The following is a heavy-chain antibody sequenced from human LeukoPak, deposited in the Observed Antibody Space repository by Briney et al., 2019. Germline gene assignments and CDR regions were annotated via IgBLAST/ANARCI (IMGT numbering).Heavy chain of an antibody. V-gene: IGHV6-1*01. Sequence: SQTLSVTCAISGDSASSNYAAWNWLRQSPSRGLEWLGRTYYRSKWYSDFAEYVKGRITINPDTSRNQFSLQLNSVTPEDTAVYYCARGQTGSGRIFDYWGQGTLVTVSS. CDR2: TYYRSKWYS. CDR3: ARGQTGSGRIFDY. J-gene: IGHJ4*02. CDR1: GDSASSNYAA. D-gene: IGHD2-15*01.